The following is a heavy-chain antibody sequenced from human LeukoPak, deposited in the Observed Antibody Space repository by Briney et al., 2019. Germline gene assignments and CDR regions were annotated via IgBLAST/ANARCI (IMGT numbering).Heavy chain of an antibody. CDR3: AGVVGGSYSMDV. V-gene: IGHV4-61*08. J-gene: IGHJ6*03. Sequence: PLETLSLTCTVSGGSVSSGGYYWSWIRQPPGKGLEWIGYIYYSESTKYNPSLKSRVTISIDTSKNQFSLKLSSVTAADTAMYYCAGVVGGSYSMDVWGQGTTVTVSS. D-gene: IGHD1-26*01. CDR2: IYYSEST. CDR1: GGSVSSGGYY.